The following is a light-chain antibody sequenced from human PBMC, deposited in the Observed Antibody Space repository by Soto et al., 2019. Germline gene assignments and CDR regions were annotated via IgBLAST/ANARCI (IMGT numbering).Light chain of an antibody. CDR2: STN. CDR1: SGAVTSGYY. J-gene: IGLJ2*01. V-gene: IGLV7-43*01. Sequence: QTVVTQEPSLTVSPGGTVTLTCASSSGAVTSGYYPNWFQQKPGQAPRALIYSTNNKHPWTPARFSGSLLGGKAALTLSGVQPEDEAVYYCLLYYGGAQVFGGGTKLTVL. CDR3: LLYYGGAQV.